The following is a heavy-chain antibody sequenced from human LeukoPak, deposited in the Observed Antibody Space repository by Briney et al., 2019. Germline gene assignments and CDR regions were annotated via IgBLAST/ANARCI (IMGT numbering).Heavy chain of an antibody. J-gene: IGHJ6*02. CDR1: GFTFADAW. D-gene: IGHD3-16*01. V-gene: IGHV3-15*07. Sequence: GGSLRLSCAASGFTFADAWMNWVRQAPGKGLEWVGRIKSKTDGGTTDYAAPVKGRFTISRDDSKNTLYLQMDSLKTEDTAGYYRTARNKGEAYYYRGMDVWGQGTTVTVSS. CDR2: IKSKTDGGTT. CDR3: TARNKGEAYYYRGMDV.